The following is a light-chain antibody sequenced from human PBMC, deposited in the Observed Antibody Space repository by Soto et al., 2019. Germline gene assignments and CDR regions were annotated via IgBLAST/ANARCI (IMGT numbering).Light chain of an antibody. V-gene: IGLV2-23*01. CDR1: STDVGNYHL. CDR3: CSYLTNVV. J-gene: IGLJ2*01. Sequence: QSVLTQPASVSGSPGQSITISCSGTSTDVGNYHLVSWYQLFPGKAPKLIIYEDDKRPSGISTRFSGSKSSNTASLTISGLQAEDEADYYCCSYLTNVVFGGGTKLTVL. CDR2: EDD.